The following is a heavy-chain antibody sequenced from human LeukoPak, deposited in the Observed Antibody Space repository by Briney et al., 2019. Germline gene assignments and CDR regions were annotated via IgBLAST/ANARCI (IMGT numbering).Heavy chain of an antibody. J-gene: IGHJ4*02. CDR3: AKDGRYNWNDVGFDY. D-gene: IGHD1-1*01. CDR2: ISGSGGST. CDR1: GFTFSSYA. V-gene: IGHV3-23*01. Sequence: PGGXLRLSCAASGFTFSSYAMSWVRQAPGKGLEWVSAISGSGGSTYYADSVKGPFTISRDNSKNTLYLQMNSLRAEDTAVYYCAKDGRYNWNDVGFDYWGQGTLVTVSS.